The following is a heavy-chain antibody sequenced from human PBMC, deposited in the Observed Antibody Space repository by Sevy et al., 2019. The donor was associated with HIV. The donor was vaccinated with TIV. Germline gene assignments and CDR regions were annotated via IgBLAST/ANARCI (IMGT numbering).Heavy chain of an antibody. Sequence: GGSLRLSCAASGLSVSDNYMNWVRQAPGKGLELVSVIYSDGRTYYPDSVKGRFSISRDNSKNTLYLHMKSLRPEDTAVYYCAKGLSHTMFGVDTLFDYWGQGTLVTVSS. CDR1: GLSVSDNY. V-gene: IGHV3-66*01. J-gene: IGHJ4*02. CDR3: AKGLSHTMFGVDTLFDY. D-gene: IGHD3-3*01. CDR2: IYSDGRT.